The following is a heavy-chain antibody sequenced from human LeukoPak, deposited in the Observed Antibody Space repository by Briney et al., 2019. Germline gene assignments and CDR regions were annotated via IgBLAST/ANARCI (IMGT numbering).Heavy chain of an antibody. V-gene: IGHV1-24*01. J-gene: IGHJ4*02. CDR1: GYTFTGYY. CDR3: AAGTYGSGSYLGDY. D-gene: IGHD3-10*01. CDR2: FDPEDGET. Sequence: ASVKVSCKASGYTFTGYYMHWVRQAPGKGLEWMGGFDPEDGETIYAQKFQGRVTMTEDTSTDTAYMELSSLRSEDTAVYYCAAGTYGSGSYLGDYWGQGTLVTVSS.